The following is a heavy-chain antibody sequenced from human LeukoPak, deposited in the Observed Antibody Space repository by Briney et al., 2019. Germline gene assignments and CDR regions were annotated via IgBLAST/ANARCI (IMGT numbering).Heavy chain of an antibody. CDR1: GYSISSGYC. J-gene: IGHJ4*02. CDR2: IYHSGRT. CDR3: ARDNVPGYSDY. D-gene: IGHD2-8*01. V-gene: IGHV4-38-2*02. Sequence: SETLSLTCTVSGYSISSGYCWGWIRQPPGKGLEWIGSIYHSGRTSYNPSLKSRVTISVDTSKNQFSLKLSSVTAADTAVYYCARDNVPGYSDYWGQGTLVTVSS.